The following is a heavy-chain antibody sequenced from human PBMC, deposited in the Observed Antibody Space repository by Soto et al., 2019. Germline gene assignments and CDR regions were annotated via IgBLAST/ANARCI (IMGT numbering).Heavy chain of an antibody. J-gene: IGHJ4*02. CDR3: ARRTGLLYSD. CDR2: IYPDDSDI. CDR1: GYSFNTYW. Sequence: PGESLKISCKGSGYSFNTYWIGWVRQMPGKGLEWMGVIYPDDSDIRYSPSFQGQVTISADKSISTACLQWSSLKASDSGIYYCARRTGLLYSDWGQGTLVTVSS. D-gene: IGHD2-21*01. V-gene: IGHV5-51*01.